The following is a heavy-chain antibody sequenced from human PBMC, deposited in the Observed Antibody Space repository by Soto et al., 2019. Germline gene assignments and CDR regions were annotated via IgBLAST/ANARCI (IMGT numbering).Heavy chain of an antibody. CDR2: IIPIFGTA. CDR1: GGTFSSYA. J-gene: IGHJ5*02. CDR3: ASDLGYCSGGSCYKEGWFDP. D-gene: IGHD2-15*01. Sequence: QVQLVQSGAEVKKPGSSVKVSCKASGGTFSSYAISWVRQAPGQGLEWMGGIIPIFGTANYAQKFQDRVTMTEDKTTSTAYMELSSLRSEDTAVYYCASDLGYCSGGSCYKEGWFDPWGQGTLVTVSS. V-gene: IGHV1-69*06.